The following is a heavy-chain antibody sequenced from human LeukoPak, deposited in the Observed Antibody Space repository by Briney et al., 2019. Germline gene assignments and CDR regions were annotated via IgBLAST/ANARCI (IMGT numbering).Heavy chain of an antibody. CDR3: AREGKITMVRGVIRYYYMDV. V-gene: IGHV4-38-2*02. CDR2: IYHSGST. CDR1: GYSISSGFY. Sequence: SETLSLTCTVSGYSISSGFYWGWIRQPPGKGLEWIGNIYHSGSTYYNPSLKSRVTISVDTSKNQFSLKLIPVTAADTAVYYCAREGKITMVRGVIRYYYMDVWGKGTTVTISS. D-gene: IGHD3-10*01. J-gene: IGHJ6*03.